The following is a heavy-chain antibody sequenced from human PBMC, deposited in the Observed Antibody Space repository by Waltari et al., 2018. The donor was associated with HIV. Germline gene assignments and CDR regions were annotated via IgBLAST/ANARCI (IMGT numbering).Heavy chain of an antibody. Sequence: LHQPGTLSVKPAGTLSLPCRVPGIHLKHTSNWWPWIRQSPGKGLEWVGEGYRDETTGYKSSLKSRLRISVDKSQNNFSLQLKSVTAADTGVYYCALRRFYFGDGPYGYDVWGPGTTVIVSS. J-gene: IGHJ6*02. CDR2: GYRDETT. CDR1: GIHLKHTSNW. D-gene: IGHD4-17*01. CDR3: ALRRFYFGDGPYGYDV. V-gene: IGHV4-4*02.